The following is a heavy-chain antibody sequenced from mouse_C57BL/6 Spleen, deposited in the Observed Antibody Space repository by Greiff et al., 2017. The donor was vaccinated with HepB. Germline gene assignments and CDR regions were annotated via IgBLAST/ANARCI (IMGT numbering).Heavy chain of an antibody. CDR2: IGPGSGST. Sequence: QVQLQQSGAELVKPGASVKISCKASGYTFTDYYINWVKQRPGQGLEWIGKIGPGSGSTYYNEKFKGKATLTADKSSSTAYMQLSSLTSEDSAVYFCARSTYGSSYGNYAMDYWGQGTSVTVSS. CDR1: GYTFTDYY. CDR3: ARSTYGSSYGNYAMDY. V-gene: IGHV1-77*01. D-gene: IGHD1-1*01. J-gene: IGHJ4*01.